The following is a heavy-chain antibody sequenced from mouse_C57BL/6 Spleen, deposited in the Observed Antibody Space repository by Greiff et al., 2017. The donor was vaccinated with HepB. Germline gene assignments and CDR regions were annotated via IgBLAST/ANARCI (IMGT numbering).Heavy chain of an antibody. V-gene: IGHV1-42*01. Sequence: VQLQQSGPELVKPGASVKISCKASGYSFTGYYMNWVKQSPEKSLEWIGEINPSTGGTTYNQKFKAKATLTVDKSSSTAYMQLKSLTSEDSAVYYCARSDGNYVMDYWGQGTSVTVSS. CDR1: GYSFTGYY. D-gene: IGHD2-1*01. CDR2: INPSTGGT. J-gene: IGHJ4*01. CDR3: ARSDGNYVMDY.